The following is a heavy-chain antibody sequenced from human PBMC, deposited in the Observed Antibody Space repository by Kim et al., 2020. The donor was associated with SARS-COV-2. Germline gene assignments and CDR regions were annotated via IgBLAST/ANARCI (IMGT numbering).Heavy chain of an antibody. J-gene: IGHJ4*02. CDR1: GFTFSSYG. CDR3: AKGRPHYYDSSGYGLGLGY. V-gene: IGHV3-30*18. CDR2: ISYDGSNK. D-gene: IGHD3-22*01. Sequence: GGSLRLSCAASGFTFSSYGMHWVRQAPGKGLEWVAVISYDGSNKYYADSVKGRFTISRDNSKNTLYLQMNSLRAEDTAVYYCAKGRPHYYDSSGYGLGLGYWGQGTLVTVSS.